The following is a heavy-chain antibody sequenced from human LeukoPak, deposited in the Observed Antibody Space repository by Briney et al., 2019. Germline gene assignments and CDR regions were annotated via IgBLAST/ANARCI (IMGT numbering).Heavy chain of an antibody. D-gene: IGHD3-9*01. CDR2: IKQDGSEK. Sequence: AGGSLRLSCAASGFTFSSYWMSWVRQAPGKGLEWVANIKQDGSEKYYADSVKGRFTISRDNAKNSLYLQMNSLRAEDTALYYCARVFYDILTGYYSDYYYYMDVWGKGTTVTISS. V-gene: IGHV3-7*03. J-gene: IGHJ6*03. CDR3: ARVFYDILTGYYSDYYYYMDV. CDR1: GFTFSSYW.